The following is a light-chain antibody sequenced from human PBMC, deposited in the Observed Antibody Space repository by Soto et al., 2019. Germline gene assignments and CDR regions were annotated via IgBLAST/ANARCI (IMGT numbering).Light chain of an antibody. V-gene: IGLV2-14*01. CDR1: SSDVGGYNY. CDR2: EVS. J-gene: IGLJ1*01. Sequence: QSVLTQPASVSGSPGQSIAISCTGTSSDVGGYNYVSWYQQHPGKAPKLMIHEVSNRPSGVSDRFSGSESGNTASRTISGLQADDEADYYCSSHTSYSTRVFGTGTKLTVL. CDR3: SSHTSYSTRV.